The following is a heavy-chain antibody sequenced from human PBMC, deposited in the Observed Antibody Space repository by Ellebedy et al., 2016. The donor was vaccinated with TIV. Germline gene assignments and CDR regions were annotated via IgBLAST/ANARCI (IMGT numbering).Heavy chain of an antibody. V-gene: IGHV3-74*01. J-gene: IGHJ4*02. Sequence: GESLKISCAASGFAFSSHWMHWVRQAPGKGLVWVSRINSDGSSTSYADSVKGRFTISRDKAKNTLYLQMNSLRAEDTAVYYCARGGGCGSGDCWAFDYWGQGTLVTVSS. CDR3: ARGGGCGSGDCWAFDY. CDR1: GFAFSSHW. D-gene: IGHD2-21*02. CDR2: INSDGSST.